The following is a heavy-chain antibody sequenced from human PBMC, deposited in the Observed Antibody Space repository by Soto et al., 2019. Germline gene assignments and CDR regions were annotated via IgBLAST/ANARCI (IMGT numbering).Heavy chain of an antibody. J-gene: IGHJ5*02. V-gene: IGHV4-30-4*01. CDR2: IYKSGRT. CDR3: ARSLSSSSGYFDP. D-gene: IGHD6-6*01. Sequence: QVHLQESGPGLLKPSQTLSLTCAVSGDSIGSGDYYWTWIRQSPGKGLEYIGYIYKSGRTYYNPSLKSRPVISLDTSKNQVFLRLTSLTDADTAMYFCARSLSSSSGYFDPWGQGTLVTVSS. CDR1: GDSIGSGDYY.